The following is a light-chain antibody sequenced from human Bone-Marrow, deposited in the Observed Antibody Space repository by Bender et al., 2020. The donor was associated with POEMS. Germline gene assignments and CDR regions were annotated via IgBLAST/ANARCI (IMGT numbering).Light chain of an antibody. Sequence: QSALTQPPSASGSPGQSVTISCTGTSSDIGGYKSVSWYQQHPGKAPKLLIYEVNKRPSGVPDRFSGSKSGTSASLAITGLQAEDEGDYYCQSYDNSLGGWVFGGGTKLTVL. CDR1: SSDIGGYKS. CDR3: QSYDNSLGGWV. V-gene: IGLV2-8*01. J-gene: IGLJ3*02. CDR2: EVN.